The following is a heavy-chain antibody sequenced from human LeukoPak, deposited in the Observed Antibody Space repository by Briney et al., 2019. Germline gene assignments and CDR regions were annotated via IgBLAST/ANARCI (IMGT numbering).Heavy chain of an antibody. CDR2: INRSGST. CDR1: GGSFSAYY. CDR3: TKLGDL. D-gene: IGHD6-13*01. J-gene: IGHJ5*02. Sequence: SETLSLTCAVYGGSFSAYYWSWIRQPPGKGLEWIGEINRSGSTNYNPSLKSRVTISVDTSKNQFSLKLSSVTAADTAVYYCTKLGDLWGQGTLVTVSS. V-gene: IGHV4-34*01.